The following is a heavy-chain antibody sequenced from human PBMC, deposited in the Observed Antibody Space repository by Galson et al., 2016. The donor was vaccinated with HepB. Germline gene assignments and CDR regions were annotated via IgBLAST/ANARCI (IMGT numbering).Heavy chain of an antibody. CDR2: IYYTGRT. J-gene: IGHJ3*02. CDR3: VRHPQWGDVQDAFDI. V-gene: IGHV4-39*01. Sequence: SETLSLTCSVSGGSINTNNYFWGWIRQPPGTGLEWIASIYYTGRTYSNPSLKSRVTMSVDTSKRLFSLNLSSVTAADTAVYYCVRHPQWGDVQDAFDIWGRGTMVTVSS. D-gene: IGHD1-26*01. CDR1: GGSINTNNYF.